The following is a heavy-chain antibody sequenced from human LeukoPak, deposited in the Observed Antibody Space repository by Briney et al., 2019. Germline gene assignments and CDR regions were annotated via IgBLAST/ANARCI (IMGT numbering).Heavy chain of an antibody. D-gene: IGHD3-22*01. CDR3: ARVNTMIVVVIPDAFDI. J-gene: IGHJ3*02. CDR2: IYYSGST. Sequence: SETLSLTCTVSGCSFSSYYWSWIRQPPGKGLEWIGYIYYSGSTNYNPSLKSRVTISVDTSKNQFSLKLSSVTAADTAVYYCARVNTMIVVVIPDAFDIWGQGTMVTVSS. V-gene: IGHV4-59*01. CDR1: GCSFSSYY.